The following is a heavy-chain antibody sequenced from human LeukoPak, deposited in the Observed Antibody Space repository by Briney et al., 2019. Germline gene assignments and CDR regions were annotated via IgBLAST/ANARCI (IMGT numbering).Heavy chain of an antibody. CDR3: ARGFGSGWSTLFDY. Sequence: PSETLSLTCAVSGYSIRSGYYWGWIRQPPGKGLEWIGNTYHSGSTYYSPSLKSRVTISMDTSKNQFSLKLSSVTAADTTVYYCARGFGSGWSTLFDYWGQGTLVTVSS. J-gene: IGHJ4*02. CDR2: TYHSGST. D-gene: IGHD6-19*01. V-gene: IGHV4-38-2*01. CDR1: GYSIRSGYY.